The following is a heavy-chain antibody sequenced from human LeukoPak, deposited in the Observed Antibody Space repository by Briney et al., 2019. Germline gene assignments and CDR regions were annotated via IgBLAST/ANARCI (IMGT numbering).Heavy chain of an antibody. V-gene: IGHV3-30*02. J-gene: IGHJ6*03. CDR2: IRYDGANR. CDR1: GFTFSDYG. D-gene: IGHD3-10*01. Sequence: GGSLRLSCGASGFTFSDYGMHWVRQAPGKGLEWVSFIRYDGANRYSADSVKGRFTISRDNSKNTLYLQMNSLRAEDTAVYYCAKGHNDWSYMYFYYMDVWGKGTTVTVSS. CDR3: AKGHNDWSYMYFYYMDV.